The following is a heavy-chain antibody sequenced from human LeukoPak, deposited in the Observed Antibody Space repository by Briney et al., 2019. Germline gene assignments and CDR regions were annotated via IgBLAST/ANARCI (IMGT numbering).Heavy chain of an antibody. J-gene: IGHJ4*02. CDR1: GFTFSSDW. V-gene: IGHV3-7*03. CDR2: IKQDGSEK. CDR3: ARDRHYYGSGGESDY. D-gene: IGHD3-10*01. Sequence: GGSLRLSCAASGFTFSSDWMSWVRHPAGNGREWLANIKQDGSEKYYVDSVKGRFTISRDNAKNSLYLQMNSLRAEDTAVYYCARDRHYYGSGGESDYWGQGTLVTVSS.